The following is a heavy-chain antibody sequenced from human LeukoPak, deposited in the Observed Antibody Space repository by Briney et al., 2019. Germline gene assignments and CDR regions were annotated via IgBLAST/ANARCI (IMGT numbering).Heavy chain of an antibody. CDR2: ISYDGSNK. J-gene: IGHJ4*02. CDR1: GFTFSSYG. Sequence: PGGSLRLSCAASGFTFSSYGMHWVRQAPGKGLEWVSVISYDGSNKYYADSVKGRFTISRDNSKNTLYLQMNSLRAEDTAVYYCAKWGSRLGGYDILTGFYYWGQGTLVTVSS. CDR3: AKWGSRLGGYDILTGFYY. V-gene: IGHV3-30*18. D-gene: IGHD3-9*01.